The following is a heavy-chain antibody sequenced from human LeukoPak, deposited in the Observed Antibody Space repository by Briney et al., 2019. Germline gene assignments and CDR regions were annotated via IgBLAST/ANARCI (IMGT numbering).Heavy chain of an antibody. CDR3: ESRGYCSGGSCYSGVF. V-gene: IGHV3-30*04. CDR1: GFIFSIYP. J-gene: IGHJ4*02. D-gene: IGHD2-15*01. Sequence: GGSLRLSCTASGFIFSIYPMNWVRQAPGKGLEWVAVISSDGNNKYYADSVKGRFTISRDNSKNTLYLEVNSLRAEDTAVYYCESRGYCSGGSCYSGVFGGRGTLVAVSS. CDR2: ISSDGNNK.